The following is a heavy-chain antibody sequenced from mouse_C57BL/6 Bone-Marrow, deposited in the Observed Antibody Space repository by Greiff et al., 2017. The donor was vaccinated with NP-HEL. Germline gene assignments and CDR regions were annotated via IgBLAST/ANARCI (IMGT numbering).Heavy chain of an antibody. D-gene: IGHD1-1*02. CDR3: AREGNLDYFAWFAY. Sequence: VMLVESGAELVRPGTSVKVSCKASGYAFTNYLIEWVKQRPGQGLEWIGVINPGSGGTNYNEKFKGKATLTADKSSSTAYMQLSSLTSEDSAVYFCAREGNLDYFAWFAYWGQGTLVTVSA. CDR1: GYAFTNYL. V-gene: IGHV1-54*01. CDR2: INPGSGGT. J-gene: IGHJ3*01.